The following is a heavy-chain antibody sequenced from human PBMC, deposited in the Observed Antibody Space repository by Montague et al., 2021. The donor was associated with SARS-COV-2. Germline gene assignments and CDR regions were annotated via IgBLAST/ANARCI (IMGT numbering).Heavy chain of an antibody. Sequence: SETLSLTSAGEGGSFSDDYWSWIRQPPGKGLEWIGESNHSGSTNYNPSLRRRGTRSGDTSKNQCSLKWSAVTAADTAVYYCARGAPTISMILVVMTGAGWYFDLWGRGTLVTVSS. J-gene: IGHJ2*01. D-gene: IGHD3-22*01. CDR2: SNHSGST. CDR1: GGSFSDDY. V-gene: IGHV4-34*01. CDR3: ARGAPTISMILVVMTGAGWYFDL.